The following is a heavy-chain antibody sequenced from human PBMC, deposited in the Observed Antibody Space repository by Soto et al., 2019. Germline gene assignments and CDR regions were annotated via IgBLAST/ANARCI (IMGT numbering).Heavy chain of an antibody. V-gene: IGHV1-3*01. J-gene: IGHJ6*02. Sequence: QVQLVQSGAEVKKPGASVKVSCKASGYTFSRFAMHWVRQAPGQRLEWMGWINAANGNTKYSQKLQGRVTITRDTAAGTAYMELSSLKSEDTAVYYCAREGGVYDYIWGTYSNAMDVWGQGTAVTVSS. CDR1: GYTFSRFA. D-gene: IGHD3-16*01. CDR3: AREGGVYDYIWGTYSNAMDV. CDR2: INAANGNT.